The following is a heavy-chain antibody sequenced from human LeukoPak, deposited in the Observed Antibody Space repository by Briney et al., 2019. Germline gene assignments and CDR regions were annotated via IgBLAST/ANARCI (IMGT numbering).Heavy chain of an antibody. CDR3: ARDEGDFWSGYYFDY. Sequence: NPGGSLRLSCAASGFTFSSYSMNWVRQAPGKGLEWVSSISSSSSYIYSADSVKGRFTISRDNAKNSLYLQMNSLRAEDTAVYYCARDEGDFWSGYYFDYWGQGTLVTASS. CDR2: ISSSSSYI. D-gene: IGHD3-3*01. CDR1: GFTFSSYS. V-gene: IGHV3-21*01. J-gene: IGHJ4*02.